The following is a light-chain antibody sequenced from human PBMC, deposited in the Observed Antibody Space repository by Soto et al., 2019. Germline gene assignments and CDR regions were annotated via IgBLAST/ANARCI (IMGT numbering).Light chain of an antibody. Sequence: DIQMTQSPSSLSASVGDRVTTTCQASQDISNYLNWYQQKPGKAPKLLIYDASSLETGVPSRFSGSGSGTDFTFTIRSLQPEDIATYYCQQYDNLPLTFGGGTKVDIK. J-gene: IGKJ4*01. CDR1: QDISNY. V-gene: IGKV1-33*01. CDR3: QQYDNLPLT. CDR2: DAS.